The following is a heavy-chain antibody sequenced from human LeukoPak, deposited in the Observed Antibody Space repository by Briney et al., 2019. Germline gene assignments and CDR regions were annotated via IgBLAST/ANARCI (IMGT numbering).Heavy chain of an antibody. V-gene: IGHV3-74*01. CDR1: GFTFSSYW. Sequence: PGGSLRLSCAASGFTFSSYWMHWVRQAPGKGLVWVSRINSDGSSTSYADSVKGRFTISRDNAKNSLYLQMNSLGAEDTAVYYCARAEGLIAFDIWGQGTMDTVSS. D-gene: IGHD3-16*01. J-gene: IGHJ3*02. CDR2: INSDGSST. CDR3: ARAEGLIAFDI.